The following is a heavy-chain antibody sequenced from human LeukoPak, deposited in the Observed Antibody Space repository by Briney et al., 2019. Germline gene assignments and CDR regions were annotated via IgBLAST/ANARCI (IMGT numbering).Heavy chain of an antibody. V-gene: IGHV1-18*01. CDR1: GYSFSNYG. J-gene: IGHJ4*02. Sequence: ASVKVSCKASGYSFSNYGTSWVRQVPGQGLEWMGWISAYNGNTNYAQKFQGRVTMTTDTSTSTAHMELRSLRSDDTAVYFCARDPDYWGQGTLVTVSS. CDR2: ISAYNGNT. CDR3: ARDPDY.